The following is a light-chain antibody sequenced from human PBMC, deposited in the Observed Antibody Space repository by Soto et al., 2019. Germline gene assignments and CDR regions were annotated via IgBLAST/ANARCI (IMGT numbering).Light chain of an antibody. CDR1: QGISNY. Sequence: IQLTHSPSSLSASVGDGVTITCRASQGISNYLAWYQQKPGEAPKLLIYAASTSQSGVPSRFSGSGSGTDFTLTISSLQPEDFATYYCQHANRYPPYTFGQGTKVDIK. CDR3: QHANRYPPYT. J-gene: IGKJ2*01. CDR2: AAS. V-gene: IGKV1-9*01.